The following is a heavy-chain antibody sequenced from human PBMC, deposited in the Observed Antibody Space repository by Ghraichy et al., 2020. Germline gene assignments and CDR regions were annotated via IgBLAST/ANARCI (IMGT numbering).Heavy chain of an antibody. CDR2: IKSDGTDR. V-gene: IGHV3-74*03. J-gene: IGHJ4*02. Sequence: GGSLRLSCAASGFALSNYWMHWVRQAPGKGLLWVSRIKSDGTDRTYADSVKGRFTISRDNAKNTLYLQMNSLRAEDTAVYYCAREYCRGGSCFFGTGGSHFNNGGQGTLVTVSS. CDR1: GFALSNYW. D-gene: IGHD2-15*01. CDR3: AREYCRGGSCFFGTGGSHFNN.